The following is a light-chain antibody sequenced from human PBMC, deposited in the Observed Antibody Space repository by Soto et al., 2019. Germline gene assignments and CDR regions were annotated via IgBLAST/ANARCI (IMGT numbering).Light chain of an antibody. CDR1: SSDVGAYTS. J-gene: IGLJ2*01. V-gene: IGLV2-8*01. CDR3: SSYTSSSTLVV. CDR2: EVN. Sequence: QSALTQPPSASGSPGQSVTISCTGTSSDVGAYTSVSWYQQHPGKAPKLLIYEVNKRPSGVPDRFSGAKSGNTASLTVSGLQAEDEADYYCSSYTSSSTLVVFGGGTKLTVL.